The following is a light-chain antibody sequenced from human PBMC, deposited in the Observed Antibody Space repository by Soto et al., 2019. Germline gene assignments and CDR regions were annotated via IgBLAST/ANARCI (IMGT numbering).Light chain of an antibody. CDR1: QSLLHSNAYNY. Sequence: DIAMTQSPLSLPVTPGEPASISCRSSQSLLHSNAYNYLDWYLQKPGQAPQLLIYFGSNRASGVPDRFSGSGSGTDFTLRISRVEAEDVGVSYCMQTLQTPYTFGQGNKLEIK. CDR2: FGS. V-gene: IGKV2-28*01. CDR3: MQTLQTPYT. J-gene: IGKJ2*01.